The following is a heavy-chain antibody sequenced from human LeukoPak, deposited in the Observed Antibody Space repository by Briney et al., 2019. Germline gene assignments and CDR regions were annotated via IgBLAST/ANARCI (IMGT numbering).Heavy chain of an antibody. CDR3: VSSRGVLRGAFDI. Sequence: ASVKVSCKASGYTFTSYYIHWVRQVPGQGLEWMGIINPSGGSTSYAQNFQGRVTMTRDMSTSTVYMELSSLRSDDTAVYYCVSSRGVLRGAFDIWGQGTMVTVSS. CDR1: GYTFTSYY. V-gene: IGHV1-46*01. CDR2: INPSGGST. D-gene: IGHD4/OR15-4a*01. J-gene: IGHJ3*02.